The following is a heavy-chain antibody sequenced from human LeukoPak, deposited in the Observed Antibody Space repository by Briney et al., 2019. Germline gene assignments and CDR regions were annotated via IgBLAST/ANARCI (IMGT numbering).Heavy chain of an antibody. CDR3: ARNTETAIPLPYYFDY. D-gene: IGHD2-21*02. V-gene: IGHV1-3*04. J-gene: IGHJ4*02. CDR1: GYTFTSFA. CDR2: INTGNGNT. Sequence: ASVKVSCKTSGYTFTSFAMHWVRQAPGQRLECMGWINTGNGNTKYSQKFQGRVTITRDTSASTAYMDLSSLRSEDTAVYYCARNTETAIPLPYYFDYWGQGTLVTVSS.